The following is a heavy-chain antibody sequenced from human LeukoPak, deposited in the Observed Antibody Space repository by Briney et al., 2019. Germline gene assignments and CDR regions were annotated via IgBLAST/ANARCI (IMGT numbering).Heavy chain of an antibody. Sequence: SETLSLTCTVSGGSISSYYWSWIRQPPGKGLEWIGYIYYSGSTNYNPSLKSRVTISVDTSKNQFSLKLSSVTAADTAVYYCARGPMITFGGAIDYWGQGTLVTVSS. CDR3: ARGPMITFGGAIDY. CDR1: GGSISSYY. V-gene: IGHV4-59*08. CDR2: IYYSGST. J-gene: IGHJ4*02. D-gene: IGHD3-16*01.